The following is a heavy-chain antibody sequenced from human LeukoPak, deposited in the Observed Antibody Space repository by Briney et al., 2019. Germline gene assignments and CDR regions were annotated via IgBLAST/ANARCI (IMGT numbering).Heavy chain of an antibody. CDR1: GFTFSNYE. J-gene: IGHJ4*02. CDR2: IISSGSNI. V-gene: IGHV3-48*03. D-gene: IGHD3-16*01. CDR3: ARVVWGGRYFDY. Sequence: GSLRLSCAASGFTFSNYEMNWVGQDAGEGLEEVSYIISSGSNIYYADSVKGRFTISRDNAKNSLYLQMNSLRDEDTAVYYCARVVWGGRYFDYWGQGTLVTVSS.